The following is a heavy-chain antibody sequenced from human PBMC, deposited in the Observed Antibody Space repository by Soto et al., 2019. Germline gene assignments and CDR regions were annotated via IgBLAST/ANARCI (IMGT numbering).Heavy chain of an antibody. CDR2: NYYSGSA. CDR3: ARLCTSTTCDGFWFDP. Sequence: PSETLSLTCTVSGGSVSLSGYYWGWIRQPPGKGLEWIGNNYYSGSANYNPSLKSRVTISVDTSKNHFSLKLNSVTAADTAVYYCARLCTSTTCDGFWFDPWGQGTLVTVSS. J-gene: IGHJ5*02. D-gene: IGHD2-2*01. CDR1: GGSVSLSGYY. V-gene: IGHV4-39*07.